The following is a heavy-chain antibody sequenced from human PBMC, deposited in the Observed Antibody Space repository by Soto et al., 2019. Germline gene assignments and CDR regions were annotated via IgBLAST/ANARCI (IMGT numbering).Heavy chain of an antibody. Sequence: GGSLRFSCAVSGFTVSSNFMTWVRQAPGKGLEWVSLIYSGGNTYYADSVKGRFTISRDNSRNTLYLQMNSLRAEDTAVYYCARDGGEGTLDYWGQGTLVTVSS. CDR3: ARDGGEGTLDY. CDR1: GFTVSSNF. CDR2: IYSGGNT. D-gene: IGHD3-10*01. V-gene: IGHV3-66*01. J-gene: IGHJ4*02.